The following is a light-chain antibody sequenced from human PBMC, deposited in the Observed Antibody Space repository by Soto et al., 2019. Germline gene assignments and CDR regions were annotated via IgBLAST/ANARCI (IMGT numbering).Light chain of an antibody. Sequence: DIVLTQSPGTLSVSPGDRASLPCRASQSVSSTYLAWYQQKPGQAPRLLMYSASSRATGIPARFSGTGSETDFTLTISSLQPEDFAVYYCQQYSSSPETCGQGTKVDIK. CDR1: QSVSSTY. J-gene: IGKJ1*01. CDR2: SAS. V-gene: IGKV3-20*01. CDR3: QQYSSSPET.